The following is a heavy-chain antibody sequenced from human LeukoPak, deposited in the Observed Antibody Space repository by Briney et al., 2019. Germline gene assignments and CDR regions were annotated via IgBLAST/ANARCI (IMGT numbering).Heavy chain of an antibody. J-gene: IGHJ4*02. D-gene: IGHD6-6*01. Sequence: SETLSLTCAVYGGSFSGYYWSWIRQPPGKGLEWIGEINHSGSTNYNPSLKSRVTISVDTSKYQFSLKLSSVTAADTAVYYCASYEYSSSPVDYWGQGTLVTVSS. CDR2: INHSGST. CDR3: ASYEYSSSPVDY. CDR1: GGSFSGYY. V-gene: IGHV4-34*01.